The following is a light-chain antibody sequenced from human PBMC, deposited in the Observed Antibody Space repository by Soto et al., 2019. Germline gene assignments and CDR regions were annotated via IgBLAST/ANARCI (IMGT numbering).Light chain of an antibody. J-gene: IGKJ1*01. V-gene: IGKV3-15*01. Sequence: EIVMTQSPATLSVSPGERATLSCRASQSVSSNLAWYQQKPGQAPRLLLYGASTRATGIPARFSGSGSGTEFTLTISSLQSEDFAVYYCQQDNNWPRTFGQGTKV. CDR2: GAS. CDR1: QSVSSN. CDR3: QQDNNWPRT.